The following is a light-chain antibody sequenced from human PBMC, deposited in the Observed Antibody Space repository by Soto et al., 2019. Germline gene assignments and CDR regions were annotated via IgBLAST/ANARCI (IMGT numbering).Light chain of an antibody. CDR3: HQFGGSPLSWT. V-gene: IGKV3-20*01. Sequence: ESGLTQSPGTMSLSPGERATLSCRASQSVSSNSLAWYQQKPGQAPTLLIYGASSRATGTPDRFSGSRSGTDFTLTIIRLEPEDFAVNYCHQFGGSPLSWTFGQGTKVEI. J-gene: IGKJ1*01. CDR2: GAS. CDR1: QSVSSNS.